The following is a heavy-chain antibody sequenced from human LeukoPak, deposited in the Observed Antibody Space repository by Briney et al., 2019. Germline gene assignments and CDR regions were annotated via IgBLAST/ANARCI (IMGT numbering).Heavy chain of an antibody. CDR2: MNPKSGNT. J-gene: IGHJ3*02. D-gene: IGHD5-18*01. CDR3: AREPTYGYGPPDDAFDI. V-gene: IGHV1-8*01. CDR1: GYTFTNYD. Sequence: ASVTVSFKTSGYTFTNYDINWVRQATGQGLEWMGWMNPKSGNTGFAQKFQGRVTMTRNTAINTAYMELSSLRSEDTAVYYCAREPTYGYGPPDDAFDIWGQGTMVTVSS.